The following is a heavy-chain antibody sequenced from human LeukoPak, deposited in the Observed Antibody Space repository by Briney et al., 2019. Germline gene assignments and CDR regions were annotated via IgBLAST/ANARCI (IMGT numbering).Heavy chain of an antibody. J-gene: IGHJ5*02. Sequence: PSETLSLTCTVSGGSISSSSYYWGWIRQPPGKGLEWIGSIYYSGSTHYNPSLKSRVTISVDTSKNQFSLKLSSVTAADSAIYYCARDLPSFYFGSGNMFDPWGQGTLVTVSS. CDR1: GGSISSSSYY. CDR2: IYYSGST. D-gene: IGHD3-10*01. V-gene: IGHV4-39*07. CDR3: ARDLPSFYFGSGNMFDP.